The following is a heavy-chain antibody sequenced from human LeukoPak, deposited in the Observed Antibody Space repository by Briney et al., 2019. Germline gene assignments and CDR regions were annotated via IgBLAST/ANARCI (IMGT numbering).Heavy chain of an antibody. D-gene: IGHD2-2*01. J-gene: IGHJ6*03. CDR3: ARRGSREGVPVANYYYYYYMDV. V-gene: IGHV1-69*13. Sequence: GASVKVSCKASGGTFSSYPISWVRQAPGQGLEWMGGIIPIFGTANYAQKFQGRLTITADESTSTAYMELSSLRSEDTAVYSCARRGSREGVPVANYYYYYYMDVWGKGTTVTVSS. CDR2: IIPIFGTA. CDR1: GGTFSSYP.